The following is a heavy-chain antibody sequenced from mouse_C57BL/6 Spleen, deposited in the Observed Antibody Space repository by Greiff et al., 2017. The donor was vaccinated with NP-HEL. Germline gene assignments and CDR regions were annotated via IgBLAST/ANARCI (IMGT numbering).Heavy chain of an antibody. Sequence: VQLQQPGAELVMPGASVKLSCKASGYTFTSYWMHWVKQRPGQGLEWIGEIDPSDSYTNYNQKFKGKSTLTVDKSSSTAYMQLSSLTSEDSAVYYCARITTVEDYFDYWGKGTTLTVSS. V-gene: IGHV1-69*01. CDR3: ARITTVEDYFDY. CDR2: IDPSDSYT. CDR1: GYTFTSYW. D-gene: IGHD1-1*01. J-gene: IGHJ2*01.